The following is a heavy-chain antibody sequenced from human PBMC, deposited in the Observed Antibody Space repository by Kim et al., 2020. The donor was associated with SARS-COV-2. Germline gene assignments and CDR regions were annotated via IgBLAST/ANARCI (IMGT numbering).Heavy chain of an antibody. J-gene: IGHJ5*02. CDR2: IYYSGST. Sequence: SETLSLTCTVSGGSISSYYWSWIRQPPGKGLEWIGYIYYSGSTNYNPSLKSRVTISVDTSKNQFSLKLSSVTAADTAVYYCARGLGETYYYDSSGLDPWGQGALVTVSS. CDR1: GGSISSYY. CDR3: ARGLGETYYYDSSGLDP. D-gene: IGHD3-22*01. V-gene: IGHV4-59*01.